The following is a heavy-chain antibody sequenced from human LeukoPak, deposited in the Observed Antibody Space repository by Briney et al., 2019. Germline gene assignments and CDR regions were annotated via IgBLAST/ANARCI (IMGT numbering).Heavy chain of an antibody. D-gene: IGHD6-19*01. Sequence: SETLSLTCTVSGGPISSRDYYWGWIRQPPGKGLEWIGSINYSGSTYYSPSLKSRVTISVDTSKNQFSLKLSSVTAADTAVYYCAREYSSGWFFHDWGQGTLVTVSS. CDR3: AREYSSGWFFHD. CDR1: GGPISSRDYY. CDR2: INYSGST. J-gene: IGHJ1*01. V-gene: IGHV4-39*07.